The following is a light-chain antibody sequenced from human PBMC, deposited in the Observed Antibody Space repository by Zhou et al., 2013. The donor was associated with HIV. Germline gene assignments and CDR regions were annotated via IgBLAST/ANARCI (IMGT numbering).Light chain of an antibody. CDR1: QDISNS. CDR3: QQYDGLPPWT. J-gene: IGKJ1*01. Sequence: DIQMTQSPSSLSASVGDRVTITCQASQDISNSLNWYQQKPGKAPRLLIYDASNLETGVPSRFSGGGSGTDFTFTISSLQPEDIATYYCQQYDGLPPWTFGQGTKVEIK. CDR2: DAS. V-gene: IGKV1-33*01.